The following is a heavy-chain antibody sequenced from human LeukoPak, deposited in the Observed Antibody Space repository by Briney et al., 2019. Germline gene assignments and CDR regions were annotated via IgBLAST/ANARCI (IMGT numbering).Heavy chain of an antibody. J-gene: IGHJ4*02. V-gene: IGHV1-69*05. CDR2: IIPIFGTA. D-gene: IGHD1-14*01. Sequence: ASVKVSCKASGGTFSSYAISWVRQAPGQGLEWMGRIIPIFGTANYAQKFQGRVTITTDESTSTAYMELSSLRSEDTAVYYSARDTVITGTTWVWGQGTLVTVSS. CDR1: GGTFSSYA. CDR3: ARDTVITGTTWV.